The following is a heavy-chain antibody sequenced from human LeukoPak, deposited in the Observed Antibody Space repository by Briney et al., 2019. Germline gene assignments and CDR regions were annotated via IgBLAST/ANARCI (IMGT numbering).Heavy chain of an antibody. V-gene: IGHV4-59*08. CDR1: GGSISSYY. Sequence: SETLSLTCTVSGGSISSYYWSWIRQPPGKGLEWIGYIYYSGSTNYNPSLKSRVTISVDTSKNQFSLKLCSVTAADTAVYYCARHSIWFGELFPYLDIWGQGTMVTVSS. CDR2: IYYSGST. J-gene: IGHJ3*02. CDR3: ARHSIWFGELFPYLDI. D-gene: IGHD3-10*01.